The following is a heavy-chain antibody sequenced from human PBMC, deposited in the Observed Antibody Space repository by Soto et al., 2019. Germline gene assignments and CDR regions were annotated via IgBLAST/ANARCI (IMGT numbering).Heavy chain of an antibody. Sequence: SETLSLTCTVSGGSISSSSYYWGWIRQPPGKGLEWIGSIYYSGSTYYNPSLKSRVTISVDTSKNHFSLKLSTVTAADTAVYYCARGGMQCLVEGEYSFDYWGQGTLVTVSS. CDR3: ARGGMQCLVEGEYSFDY. CDR1: GGSISSSSYY. D-gene: IGHD6-19*01. CDR2: IYYSGST. V-gene: IGHV4-39*07. J-gene: IGHJ4*02.